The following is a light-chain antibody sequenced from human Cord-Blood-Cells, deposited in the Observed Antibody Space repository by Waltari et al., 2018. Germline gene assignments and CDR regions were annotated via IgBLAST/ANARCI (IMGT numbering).Light chain of an antibody. CDR3: QQRSNWPPIT. CDR2: DAS. CDR1: QSVSSS. Sequence: EIVLTQSPATRSLSPGERATLSCRASQSVSSSLAWYQQKPGQAPRLLIYDASNRATGIPARFSGSGSGTDFTLTISSLEPEDFAVYYCQQRSNWPPITFGQGTRLEIK. J-gene: IGKJ5*01. V-gene: IGKV3-11*01.